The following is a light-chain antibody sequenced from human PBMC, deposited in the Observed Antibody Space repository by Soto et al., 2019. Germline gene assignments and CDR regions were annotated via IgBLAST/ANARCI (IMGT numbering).Light chain of an antibody. J-gene: IGKJ1*01. V-gene: IGKV1-39*01. Sequence: EIQMTQSPSSLSASVGDRITLTFRASQSIGRYLDWYQHKPGKAPKLLINAASSLERGVPSRFSGGGSGTDFTLTISSLQPEDFATYYCQQSYSTPTFGQGTKVDIK. CDR2: AAS. CDR3: QQSYSTPT. CDR1: QSIGRY.